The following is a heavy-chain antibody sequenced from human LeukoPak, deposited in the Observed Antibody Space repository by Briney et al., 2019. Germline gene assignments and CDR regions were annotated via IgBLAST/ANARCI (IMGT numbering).Heavy chain of an antibody. V-gene: IGHV4-4*09. CDR3: ARILPRHYYMDV. CDR1: GGSISSYY. D-gene: IGHD2-15*01. J-gene: IGHJ6*03. CDR2: IYTSGST. Sequence: SETLSLTCTVSGGSISSYYWSWIRQPPGKGLEWIGYIYTSGSTNYNPSLKSRVTISVDTSKNQFSPKLSSVTAADTAVYYCARILPRHYYMDVWGKGTTVTVSS.